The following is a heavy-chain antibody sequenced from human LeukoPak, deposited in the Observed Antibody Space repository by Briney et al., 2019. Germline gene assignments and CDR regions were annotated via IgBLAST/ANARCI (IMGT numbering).Heavy chain of an antibody. D-gene: IGHD3-10*01. CDR3: ARGIYGSGSYYGDFDY. CDR2: IYYSGST. Sequence: PSETLSLTCTVSGGSISSYYWSWIRQPPGKGLEWIGYIYYSGSTNYNPSLKSRVTISVDTSENQFSLKLSSVTAADTAVYYCARGIYGSGSYYGDFDYWGQGTLVTVSS. CDR1: GGSISSYY. J-gene: IGHJ4*02. V-gene: IGHV4-59*01.